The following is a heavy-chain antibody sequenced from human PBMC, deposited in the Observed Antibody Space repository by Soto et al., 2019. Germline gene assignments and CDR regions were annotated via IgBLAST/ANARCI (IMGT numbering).Heavy chain of an antibody. J-gene: IGHJ4*02. Sequence: SETLSLTCTVSGGPISSSSWSWIRQPPGRGLEWIGYIYNNGRTDYNPSLKSRVTISVDTSKNHFSLKLSSVTPADTAVYYCARARFCTSTSCYHYFDFWGQGTLVTVSS. CDR3: ARARFCTSTSCYHYFDF. D-gene: IGHD2-2*01. V-gene: IGHV4-59*01. CDR1: GGPISSSS. CDR2: IYNNGRT.